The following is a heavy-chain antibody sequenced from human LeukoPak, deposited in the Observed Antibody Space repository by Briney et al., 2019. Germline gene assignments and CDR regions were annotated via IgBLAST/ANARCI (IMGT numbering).Heavy chain of an antibody. CDR1: GFTFSSYW. J-gene: IGHJ4*02. CDR3: ARRGSSGYYYYY. D-gene: IGHD3-22*01. V-gene: IGHV3-7*01. CDR2: IKQDGSEK. Sequence: GGSLRLSCAAPGFTFSSYWMSWVRQAPGKGLEWVANIKQDGSEKYYVDSVKGRFTISRDNAKNSLYLQMSSLRAEDTAVYYCARRGSSGYYYYYWGQGTLVTVSS.